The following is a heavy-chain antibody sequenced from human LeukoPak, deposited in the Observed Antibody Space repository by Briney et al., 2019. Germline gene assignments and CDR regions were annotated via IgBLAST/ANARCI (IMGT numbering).Heavy chain of an antibody. CDR2: IYYSGST. D-gene: IGHD3-10*01. J-gene: IGHJ6*02. CDR1: GGSISSGGYY. CDR3: ARDFRAPGDYSYYGMDV. Sequence: SETLSLTCTVSGGSISSGGYYWSWIRQHPGKGLEWIGYIYYSGSTYYNPSLKSRVTISVDTSKNQFSLKLSSVTAADTAVYYCARDFRAPGDYSYYGMDVWGQGTPVTVSS. V-gene: IGHV4-31*03.